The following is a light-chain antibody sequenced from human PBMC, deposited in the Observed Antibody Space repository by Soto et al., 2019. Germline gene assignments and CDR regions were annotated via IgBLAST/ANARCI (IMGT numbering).Light chain of an antibody. J-gene: IGKJ2*01. V-gene: IGKV3-15*01. CDR1: QSVSSY. Sequence: EIVMTQSPATLSVSPGERATLSCRASQSVSSYLAWYQQKPGLPPRLLIYDASTRATGIPDRFSGSGSGTDFTLTISSLQSADLAVYFCQQYSHSPPLYTFSRGKKLEIK. CDR2: DAS. CDR3: QQYSHSPPLYT.